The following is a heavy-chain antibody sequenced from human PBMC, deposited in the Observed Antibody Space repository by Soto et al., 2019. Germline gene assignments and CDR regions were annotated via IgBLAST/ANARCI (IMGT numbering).Heavy chain of an antibody. CDR1: GYTFTSYG. V-gene: IGHV1-18*01. CDR2: ISAYNGNT. D-gene: IGHD5-12*01. Sequence: QVQVVQSGAEVKKPWASVKVSCKASGYTFTSYGISWVRQAPGQGLEWMGWISAYNGNTNYAQKLQGRVTMTTDTSTSTAYMELRSLRSDDTAVYYCARVNSGYDGSNWFDPWGQGTLVTVSS. J-gene: IGHJ5*02. CDR3: ARVNSGYDGSNWFDP.